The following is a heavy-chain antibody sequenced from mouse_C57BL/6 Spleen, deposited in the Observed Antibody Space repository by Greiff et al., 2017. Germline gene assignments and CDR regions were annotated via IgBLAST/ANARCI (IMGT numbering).Heavy chain of an antibody. J-gene: IGHJ2*01. D-gene: IGHD1-1*01. Sequence: QVQLKQSGPELVKPGASVKISCKASGYAFSSSWMNWVKQRPGQGLEWIGRIYPGDGDTNYNGKFKGKATLTADKSSSTAYMQLSSLTSEDSAVXFCAITTVVARRDYFDYWGQGTTLTVSS. CDR3: AITTVVARRDYFDY. CDR2: IYPGDGDT. V-gene: IGHV1-82*01. CDR1: GYAFSSSW.